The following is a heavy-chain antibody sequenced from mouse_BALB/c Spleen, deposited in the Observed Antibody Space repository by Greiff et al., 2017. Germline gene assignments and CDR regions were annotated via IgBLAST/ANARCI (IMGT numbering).Heavy chain of an antibody. D-gene: IGHD4-1*01. CDR1: GFTFSSYT. J-gene: IGHJ2*01. V-gene: IGHV5-6-4*01. CDR2: ISSGGSYT. Sequence: DVQLVESGGGLVKPGGSLKLSCAASGFTFSSYTMSWVRQTPEKRLEWVATISSGGSYTYYPDSVKGRFTISRDNAKNTLYLQMSSLKSEDTAMYYCTRAGSYFDYWGQGTTLTVSS. CDR3: TRAGSYFDY.